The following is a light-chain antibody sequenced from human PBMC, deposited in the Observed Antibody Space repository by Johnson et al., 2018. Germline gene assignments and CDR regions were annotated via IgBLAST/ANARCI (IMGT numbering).Light chain of an antibody. Sequence: QSVLTQPPSVSAAPGQKVTISCSGSSSNIGNNYVSWYQQLPGTAPTLLIYENNKRPSGIPDRFSGSKSGTSATLGITALQTGDEAYYYCGTWDSSLSAGNVFGTGTKVTVL. CDR2: ENN. CDR3: GTWDSSLSAGNV. J-gene: IGLJ1*01. CDR1: SSNIGNNY. V-gene: IGLV1-51*02.